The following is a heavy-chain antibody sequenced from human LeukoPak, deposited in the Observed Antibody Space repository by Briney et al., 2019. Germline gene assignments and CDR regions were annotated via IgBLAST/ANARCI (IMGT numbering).Heavy chain of an antibody. D-gene: IGHD1-1*01. CDR3: AREGTSGTHLNWFDP. CDR1: GGSISSYY. J-gene: IGHJ5*02. CDR2: VYGSGST. Sequence: PSETLSLTCTVSGGSISSYYWSWIREPPGKGLEWIGHVYGSGSTNYNPSLKSRVTLSVDTSKNQFSLKLSSVTAADTAVYYCAREGTSGTHLNWFDPWGQGTLVTVSS. V-gene: IGHV4-59*01.